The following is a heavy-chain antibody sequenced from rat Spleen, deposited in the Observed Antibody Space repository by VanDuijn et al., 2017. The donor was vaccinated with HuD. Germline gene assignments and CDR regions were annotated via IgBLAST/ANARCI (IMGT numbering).Heavy chain of an antibody. Sequence: EVQLVESGGGLVQPGRSMKLSCAASGLSFSNYDMAWVRQAPTKGLEWVASISYDGTATYYRDSVKGRFTLTRDNAKNTQYLQMDSLRSEDTATYYCARGGYTTDYFYVGWFAYWGQGTLVTVSS. V-gene: IGHV5S13*01. CDR1: GLSFSNYD. CDR3: ARGGYTTDYFYVGWFAY. J-gene: IGHJ3*01. CDR2: ISYDGTAT. D-gene: IGHD1-6*01.